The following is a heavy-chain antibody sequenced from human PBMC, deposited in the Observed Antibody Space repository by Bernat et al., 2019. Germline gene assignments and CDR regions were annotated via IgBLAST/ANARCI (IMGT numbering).Heavy chain of an antibody. D-gene: IGHD2-15*01. CDR3: AKAYCSGGSCYLSRYFDL. CDR2: ISGSGGST. CDR1: GFTFSSYA. V-gene: IGHV3-23*01. J-gene: IGHJ2*01. Sequence: EVQLLASGGGLVQPGGSLRLSCAASGFTFSSYAMSWVRQAPGKGLEWVSAISGSGGSTYYADSVKGRFTISRDNSKNTLYLQMNSLRAEDTAVYYCAKAYCSGGSCYLSRYFDLWGRGTLVTVSS.